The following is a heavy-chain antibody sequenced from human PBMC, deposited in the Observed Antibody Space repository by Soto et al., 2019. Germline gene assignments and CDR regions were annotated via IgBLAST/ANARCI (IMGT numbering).Heavy chain of an antibody. CDR1: GFTFSNYV. Sequence: GXSLRLSCAASGFTFSNYVMSWVRQAPGKGLEWVSSINSGANTYYADSVKGRFTISRDNSKNTLYLQMNSLRAEDTAVYYCAKDVWDIVVVPAALSSTLAEDVLGKGTTVTGSS. CDR3: AKDVWDIVVVPAALSSTLAEDV. CDR2: INSGANT. J-gene: IGHJ6*04. D-gene: IGHD2-2*01. V-gene: IGHV3-23*01.